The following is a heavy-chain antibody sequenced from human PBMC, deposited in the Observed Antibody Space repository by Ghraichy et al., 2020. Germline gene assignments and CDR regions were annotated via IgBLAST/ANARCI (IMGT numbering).Heavy chain of an antibody. CDR3: ATAGYSSSWPNYYYYYGMDV. J-gene: IGHJ6*02. CDR1: GFTFSSYG. Sequence: GGSLRLSCAASGFTFSSYGMHWVRQAPGKGLEWVAFIRYDGSNKYYADSVKGRFTISRDNSKNTLYLQMNSLRAEDTAVYYCATAGYSSSWPNYYYYYGMDVWGQGTTVTVS. CDR2: IRYDGSNK. V-gene: IGHV3-30*02. D-gene: IGHD6-13*01.